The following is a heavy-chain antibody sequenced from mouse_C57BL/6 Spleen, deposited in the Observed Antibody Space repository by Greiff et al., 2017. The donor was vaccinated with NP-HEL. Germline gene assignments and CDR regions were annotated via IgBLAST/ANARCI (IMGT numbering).Heavy chain of an antibody. V-gene: IGHV5-17*01. CDR2: ISSGSSTI. Sequence: KLVEWVAYISSGSSTIYYADTVKGRFTISRDNAKNTLFLQMTSLRSEDTAMYYCAKNPQAMDYWGQGTSVTVSS. J-gene: IGHJ4*01. CDR3: AKNPQAMDY.